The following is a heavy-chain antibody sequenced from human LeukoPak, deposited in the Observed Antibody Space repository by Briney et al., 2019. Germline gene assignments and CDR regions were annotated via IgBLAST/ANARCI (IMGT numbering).Heavy chain of an antibody. CDR3: ARDGRGDYCSGGSCLMFDP. Sequence: GGSLRLSRAASGFTFSSYSLNWVRQAPGKGLEWVSSISGSSSYIYYADSVKGRFTISRNNAKKSLFLQMNSLRAEDTAVYYCARDGRGDYCSGGSCLMFDPWGQGTLVTVSS. CDR1: GFTFSSYS. J-gene: IGHJ5*02. V-gene: IGHV3-21*01. CDR2: ISGSSSYI. D-gene: IGHD2-15*01.